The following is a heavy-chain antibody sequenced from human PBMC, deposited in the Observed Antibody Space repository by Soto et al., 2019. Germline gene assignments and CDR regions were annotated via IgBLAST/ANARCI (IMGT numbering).Heavy chain of an antibody. CDR3: ARDDPLYSGHSFDY. J-gene: IGHJ4*02. D-gene: IGHD5-12*01. CDR2: IYYSGST. Sequence: SETLSLTCTVSGGSISCGDYYWSWIRQPPGKGLEWIGYIYYSGSTYYNPSLKSRVTISVDTSKNQFSLKLSSVTAADTAVYYCARDDPLYSGHSFDYWRQGTLVTVSS. CDR1: GGSISCGDYY. V-gene: IGHV4-30-4*01.